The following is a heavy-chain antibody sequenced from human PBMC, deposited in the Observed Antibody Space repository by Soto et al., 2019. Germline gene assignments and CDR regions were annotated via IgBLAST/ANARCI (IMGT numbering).Heavy chain of an antibody. Sequence: ASVKVSCKASGYTFTSYGISWVRQAPGQGLEWMGWISAYNGNTNYAQKLQGRVTMTTDTSTSTAYMKLRSLRSDDTAVYYCARDKYCSSTSCYMEGEFDYWGQGTLVTVSS. CDR3: ARDKYCSSTSCYMEGEFDY. CDR1: GYTFTSYG. CDR2: ISAYNGNT. D-gene: IGHD2-2*02. J-gene: IGHJ4*02. V-gene: IGHV1-18*01.